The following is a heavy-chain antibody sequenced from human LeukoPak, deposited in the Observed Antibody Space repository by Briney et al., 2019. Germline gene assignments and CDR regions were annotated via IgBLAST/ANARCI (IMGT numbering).Heavy chain of an antibody. CDR1: GFTVSSNY. CDR2: IYSGGST. D-gene: IGHD3-9*01. CDR3: ATNYDILTGHRYCRY. V-gene: IGHV3-53*01. J-gene: IGHJ4*02. Sequence: PGGSLRLSCAASGFTVSSNYMSWVRQAPGKGLEWVSVIYSGGSTYYADSVKGRFTISRDNSKNTLYLQMNSLRAEDTAVYYCATNYDILTGHRYCRYWGQGTLVTVSS.